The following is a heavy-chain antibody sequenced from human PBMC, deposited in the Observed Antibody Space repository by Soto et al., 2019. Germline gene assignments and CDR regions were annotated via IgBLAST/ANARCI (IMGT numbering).Heavy chain of an antibody. D-gene: IGHD4-17*01. J-gene: IGHJ4*02. CDR2: FFPGDSDT. V-gene: IGHV5-51*01. CDR3: ARATVTTRHFDY. Sequence: GDSLKISCKASGYIFTDYWIGWLRQMPGKGLECMGIFFPGDSDTRYSPSFQGQVTISVDKSISTAYLQWSSLKASDTAMYYCARATVTTRHFDYWGQGDLVTVSS. CDR1: GYIFTDYW.